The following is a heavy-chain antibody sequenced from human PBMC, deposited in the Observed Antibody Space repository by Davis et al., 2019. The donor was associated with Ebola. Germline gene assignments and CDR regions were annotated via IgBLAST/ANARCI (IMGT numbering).Heavy chain of an antibody. CDR2: ISSNGGST. J-gene: IGHJ4*02. D-gene: IGHD5-18*01. V-gene: IGHV3-64*01. CDR3: ASVGYSYGADY. Sequence: GESLKISCAASGFTFSSYAMHWVRQAPGKGLEYVSAISSNGGSTYYANSVKGRFTISRDNSKNTLYLQMGSLRAEDMAVYYCASVGYSYGADYWGQGTLVTVSS. CDR1: GFTFSSYA.